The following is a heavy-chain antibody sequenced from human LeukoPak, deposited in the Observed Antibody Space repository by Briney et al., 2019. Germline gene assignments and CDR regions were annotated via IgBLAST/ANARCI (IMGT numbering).Heavy chain of an antibody. D-gene: IGHD1-26*01. CDR3: ASASPTSYYFDY. CDR2: IYYSGST. Sequence: PSETLSLTCTVSGDPISSGHYYWNWIRQRPGKGLEWIGYIYYSGSTYYNPSLKSRVTISVDTSKNQFSLKLSSVTAADTAVYYCASASPTSYYFDYWGQGTLVTVSS. CDR1: GDPISSGHYY. J-gene: IGHJ4*02. V-gene: IGHV4-31*03.